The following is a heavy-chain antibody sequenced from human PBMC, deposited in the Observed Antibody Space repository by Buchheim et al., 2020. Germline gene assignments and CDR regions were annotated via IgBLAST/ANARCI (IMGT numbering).Heavy chain of an antibody. V-gene: IGHV3-30*03. Sequence: QVQLVESGGGVVQPGRSLRLSCAASGFTFSSYSMHWVRQAPGKGLEWVAVISYDGSNKYYADSVKGRFTIYRDNSKTTLYLQMNSLRAEDTAVYYCARMNDYGDYVLDYWGQGTL. D-gene: IGHD4-17*01. CDR3: ARMNDYGDYVLDY. CDR2: ISYDGSNK. J-gene: IGHJ4*02. CDR1: GFTFSSYS.